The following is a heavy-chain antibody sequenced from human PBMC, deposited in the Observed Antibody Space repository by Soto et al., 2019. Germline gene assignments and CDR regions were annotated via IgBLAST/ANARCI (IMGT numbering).Heavy chain of an antibody. J-gene: IGHJ6*02. D-gene: IGHD3-3*01. CDR3: ARSRYDFWSGYYPRVVYYYYGMDV. Sequence: PSETLSLTCAVYRGSLSGYYWSWIRQPPGKGLEWIGEINHSGSTNYNPSLKSRVTISVDTSKNQFSLKLSSVTAADTAVYYCARSRYDFWSGYYPRVVYYYYGMDVWGQGTTVTVSS. CDR2: INHSGST. CDR1: RGSLSGYY. V-gene: IGHV4-34*01.